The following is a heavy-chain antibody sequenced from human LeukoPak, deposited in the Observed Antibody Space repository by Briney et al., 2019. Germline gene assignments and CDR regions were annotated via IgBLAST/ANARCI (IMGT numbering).Heavy chain of an antibody. V-gene: IGHV3-30*18. CDR2: ISYDGSNK. J-gene: IGHJ3*02. CDR3: AKPCRADAFGI. CDR1: GFTFSSYG. D-gene: IGHD5/OR15-5a*01. Sequence: GGSLRLSCAASGFTFSSYGMHWVRQAPGKGLEWVAVISYDGSNKYYADSVKGRFTISRDNSKNTLYLQMNSLRAEDTAVYYCAKPCRADAFGIWGQGTMVTVSS.